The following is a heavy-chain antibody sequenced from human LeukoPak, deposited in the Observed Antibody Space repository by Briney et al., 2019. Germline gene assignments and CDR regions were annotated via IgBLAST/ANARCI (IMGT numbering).Heavy chain of an antibody. J-gene: IGHJ4*02. Sequence: SETLSLTCSVSGGSISARNYNWGWIRQPPGQGLEWIGNIDDAGTTHYFPSLRSRVTISRDTPNNQFSLKLSSVTAADTAVYYCARDRGYGDYVFYFDYWGQGTLVTVSS. V-gene: IGHV4-39*07. D-gene: IGHD4-17*01. CDR1: GGSISARNYN. CDR2: IDDAGTT. CDR3: ARDRGYGDYVFYFDY.